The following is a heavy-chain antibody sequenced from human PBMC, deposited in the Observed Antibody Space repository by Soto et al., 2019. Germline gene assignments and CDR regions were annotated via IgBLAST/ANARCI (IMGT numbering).Heavy chain of an antibody. D-gene: IGHD3-16*02. CDR1: GYTFTSYY. J-gene: IGHJ4*02. V-gene: IGHV1-8*01. CDR2: INHNTGYK. Sequence: QVQLVQSGAAMKKPGASVKVSCKASGYTFTSYYINLVRQATGQGLEWMGWINHNTGYKDYVQKFQDRVTMPGNTSITKAYMELSSLRSEDTAVYYCVRGRVMITFGVVIVIDYWGQGSPVTVSS. CDR3: VRGRVMITFGVVIVIDY.